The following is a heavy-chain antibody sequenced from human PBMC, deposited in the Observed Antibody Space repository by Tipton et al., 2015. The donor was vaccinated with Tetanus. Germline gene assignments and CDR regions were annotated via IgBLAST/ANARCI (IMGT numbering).Heavy chain of an antibody. CDR2: INGEASDT. CDR3: ARELAYDGSGRDAFDI. CDR1: GFRFSSDW. V-gene: IGHV3-74*01. D-gene: IGHD3-10*01. Sequence: SLRLSCADTGFRFSSDWMHWVRQAPGKGLVWVSRINGEASDTGYADSVKGRLSISRDNTKNMLYLQINSLRAEDTAVYYCARELAYDGSGRDAFDIWGQGTMVAVSS. J-gene: IGHJ3*02.